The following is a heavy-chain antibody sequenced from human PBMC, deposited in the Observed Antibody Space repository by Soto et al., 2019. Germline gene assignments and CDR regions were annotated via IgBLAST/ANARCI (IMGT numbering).Heavy chain of an antibody. CDR3: ARARFPLGYCSSTTCYTRGGYYYYGMDV. CDR2: IIPIFGTA. J-gene: IGHJ6*02. CDR1: GGTFSSYA. V-gene: IGHV1-69*13. Sequence: SSVKVSCKASGGTFSSYAISWVRQAPGQGLEWMGGIIPIFGTANYAQKFQGRVTITADESTCTAYMELSSLRSEDTAVYYCARARFPLGYCSSTTCYTRGGYYYYGMDVWGQGTTVTVSS. D-gene: IGHD2-2*02.